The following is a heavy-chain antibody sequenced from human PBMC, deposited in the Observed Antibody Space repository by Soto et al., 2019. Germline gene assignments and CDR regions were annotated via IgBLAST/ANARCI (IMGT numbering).Heavy chain of an antibody. J-gene: IGHJ3*01. Sequence: QVQLVQSGAEVKKPGASVKVSCKTSGYIFTLYGISWVREAPGQGLEWMGWISGSNGNTSYAQRVQGRVTMRAATSTSTGYMELRSLGSDDTAVYYCARRVGVAPVYDAYDFWGQGTMVTVSS. CDR2: ISGSNGNT. D-gene: IGHD2-15*01. CDR1: GYIFTLYG. V-gene: IGHV1-18*01. CDR3: ARRVGVAPVYDAYDF.